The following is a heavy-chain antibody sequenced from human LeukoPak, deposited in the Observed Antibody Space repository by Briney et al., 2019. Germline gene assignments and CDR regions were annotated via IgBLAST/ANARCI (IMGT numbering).Heavy chain of an antibody. CDR2: IDYSGST. CDR1: AGSISSGGYY. J-gene: IGHJ5*02. Sequence: SATLSLTCTVSAGSISSGGYYWSWIRQHPGKGLGWIGYIDYSGSTYYNPSLKSRVTISVDTSKNQFSLQLSSVTAADTAVYYCARDVHYYDSSEGLDPWGRGTLVSVS. V-gene: IGHV4-31*03. D-gene: IGHD3-22*01. CDR3: ARDVHYYDSSEGLDP.